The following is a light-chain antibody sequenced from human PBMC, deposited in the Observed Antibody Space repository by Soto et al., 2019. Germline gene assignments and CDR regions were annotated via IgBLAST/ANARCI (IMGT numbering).Light chain of an antibody. Sequence: QSVLTQPPSVSGAPGQRVTISCTGSSSNIGAGYDVHWYQQLPGTAPKLLIYGNSNRPSAVPDRFSGSKTGTSASLAITGLQAEDEADYYSQSYDRSLGSVLFGGGTTVTVL. CDR1: SSNIGAGYD. CDR3: QSYDRSLGSVL. CDR2: GNS. V-gene: IGLV1-40*01. J-gene: IGLJ2*01.